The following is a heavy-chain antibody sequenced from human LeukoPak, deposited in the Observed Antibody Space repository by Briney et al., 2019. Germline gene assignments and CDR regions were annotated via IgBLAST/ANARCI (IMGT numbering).Heavy chain of an antibody. CDR1: GFTFSSYS. V-gene: IGHV3-74*01. CDR2: INSDGSST. Sequence: GGSLRLSCAASGFTFSSYSMNWVRQAPGKGLVWVSRINSDGSSTSYADSVKGRFTISRDNAKNTLYLQMNSLRAEDTAVYYCARGYGYNSGSFDYWGQGTLDTVSS. D-gene: IGHD6-19*01. CDR3: ARGYGYNSGSFDY. J-gene: IGHJ4*02.